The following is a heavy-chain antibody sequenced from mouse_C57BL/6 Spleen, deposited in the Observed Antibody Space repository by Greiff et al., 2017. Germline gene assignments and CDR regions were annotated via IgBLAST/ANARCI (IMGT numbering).Heavy chain of an antibody. Sequence: VQLQQPGAELVKPGASVKLSCKASGYTFTSYWMHWVKQRPGQGLEWIGMIHPNSGSTNYNEKFKSKATLTVDKSSSTAYMQLSSLTSEDSAVYYCAVDSPGWGAMDYWGQGTSVTVSA. CDR1: GYTFTSYW. D-gene: IGHD3-2*02. J-gene: IGHJ4*01. V-gene: IGHV1-64*01. CDR2: IHPNSGST. CDR3: AVDSPGWGAMDY.